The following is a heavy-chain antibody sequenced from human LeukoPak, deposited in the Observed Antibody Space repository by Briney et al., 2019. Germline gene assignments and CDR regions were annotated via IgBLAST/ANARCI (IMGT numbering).Heavy chain of an antibody. Sequence: GGSLRLSCAASGFTVSSNYMSWVRQAPGKGLEWVSVIYSDGSTYYADSAKGRFTISRDNSKNTLHLQMNSLRAEDTAVYYCARAQTGKREWLYAFDIWGLGTMVTVSS. CDR1: GFTVSSNY. J-gene: IGHJ3*02. D-gene: IGHD3-3*01. CDR3: ARAQTGKREWLYAFDI. V-gene: IGHV3-53*01. CDR2: IYSDGST.